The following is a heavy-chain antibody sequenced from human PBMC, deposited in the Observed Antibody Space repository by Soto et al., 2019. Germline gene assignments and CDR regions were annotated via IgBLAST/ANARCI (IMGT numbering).Heavy chain of an antibody. Sequence: PSETLSLTCIVSGDSISSYYWSWIRQSPGKGLEWIGYIHYSGSTNYNPSLKSRVAISVDTSKNQFSLKLTSVTAADTAVYYCARSLTLLSTYFDYWGQGTLVTVSS. V-gene: IGHV4-59*12. J-gene: IGHJ4*02. CDR3: ARSLTLLSTYFDY. CDR2: IHYSGST. CDR1: GDSISSYY. D-gene: IGHD3-10*01.